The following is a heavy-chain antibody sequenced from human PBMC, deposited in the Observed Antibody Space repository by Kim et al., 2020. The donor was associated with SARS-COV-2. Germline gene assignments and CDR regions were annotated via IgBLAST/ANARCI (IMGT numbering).Heavy chain of an antibody. V-gene: IGHV3-23*01. CDR2: ISGSGGST. D-gene: IGHD6-13*01. J-gene: IGHJ3*02. CDR3: AKEQQLRQQLVRWVRAFDI. CDR1: GFTFSSYA. Sequence: GGSLRLSCAASGFTFSSYAMSWVRQAPGKGLEWVSAISGSGGSTYYADSVKGRFTISRDNSKNTLYLQMNSLRAEDTAVYYCAKEQQLRQQLVRWVRAFDIWGQGTMVTVSS.